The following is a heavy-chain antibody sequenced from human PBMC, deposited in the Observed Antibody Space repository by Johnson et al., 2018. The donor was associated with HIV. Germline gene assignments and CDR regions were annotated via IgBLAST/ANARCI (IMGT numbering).Heavy chain of an antibody. CDR2: IRYDGSNK. Sequence: QVQLVESGGGVVQPGGSLRLSCAASGFTFSNYGMHWVRQPPGKGLEWVAFIRYDGSNKSYSDSVKGRFTISRDNSKNTLYLQMNSLRAEDTAVYYCARSSTVVTPHDIWGQGTMVTVSS. CDR1: GFTFSNYG. J-gene: IGHJ3*02. V-gene: IGHV3-30*02. D-gene: IGHD4-23*01. CDR3: ARSSTVVTPHDI.